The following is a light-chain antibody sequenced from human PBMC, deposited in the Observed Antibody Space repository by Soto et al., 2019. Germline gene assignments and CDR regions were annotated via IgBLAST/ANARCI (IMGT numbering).Light chain of an antibody. CDR3: QQYNNWPPWT. CDR2: AAS. CDR1: QGIRSD. V-gene: IGKV1D-13*01. Sequence: AIQMTQSPSSLSASVGDRVTITCRASQGIRSDLGWYQQKPGKVPKLLIYAASTRATGIPARFSGSGPGTEFTLTISSLQSEDFAVYYCQQYNNWPPWTFGQGTKVDIK. J-gene: IGKJ1*01.